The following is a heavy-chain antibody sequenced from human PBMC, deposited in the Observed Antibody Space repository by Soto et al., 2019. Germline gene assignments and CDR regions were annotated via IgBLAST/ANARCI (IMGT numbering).Heavy chain of an antibody. CDR3: ARQGIAAAGTDAVYYYYGMDV. Sequence: PGESLKISCKGSGYSFTIYCIGWVLQMPWKGLEWMGIIYPGDSDTRYSPSFQGQATISADKSISTAYLQWSSLKASDTAMYYCARQGIAAAGTDAVYYYYGMDVWGQGTTVTVSS. CDR1: GYSFTIYC. V-gene: IGHV5-51*01. CDR2: IYPGDSDT. J-gene: IGHJ6*02. D-gene: IGHD6-13*01.